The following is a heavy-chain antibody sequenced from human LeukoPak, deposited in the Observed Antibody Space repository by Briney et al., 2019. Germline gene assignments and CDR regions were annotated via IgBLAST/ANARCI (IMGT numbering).Heavy chain of an antibody. CDR3: AKGVVTANRYLDDAFDI. Sequence: GRSLRLSCAASGFTFDDYAMHWVRQAPGKGLEWVSGISWNSGSIGYADSVKGRFTISRDNAKNSLYLQMNSLRAEDTALYYCAKGVVTANRYLDDAFDIWGQGTMVTVSS. V-gene: IGHV3-9*01. J-gene: IGHJ3*02. CDR1: GFTFDDYA. D-gene: IGHD2-21*02. CDR2: ISWNSGSI.